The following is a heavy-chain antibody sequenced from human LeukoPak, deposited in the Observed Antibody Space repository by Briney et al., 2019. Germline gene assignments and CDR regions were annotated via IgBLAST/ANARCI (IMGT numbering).Heavy chain of an antibody. V-gene: IGHV4-39*01. CDR2: IYYSGST. J-gene: IGHJ3*02. CDR1: GGSISSSSYY. CDR3: ARPSGVRFLDPSYAFDI. Sequence: SETLSLTCTVSGGSISSSSYYWGWIRQPPGKGLEWIGSIYYSGSTYYNPSLKSRVTISVDTSKNQFSLKLSSVTAADTAVYYCARPSGVRFLDPSYAFDIWGQGTMVTVSS. D-gene: IGHD3-3*01.